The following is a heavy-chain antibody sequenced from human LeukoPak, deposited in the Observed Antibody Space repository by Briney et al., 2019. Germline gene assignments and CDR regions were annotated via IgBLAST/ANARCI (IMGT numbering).Heavy chain of an antibody. V-gene: IGHV3-66*01. D-gene: IGHD3-9*01. CDR2: IYSGGST. J-gene: IGHJ5*02. Sequence: GGCLRLSCPAAAFTVSINYISWVRQAPGKGMEWVSFIYSGGSTYYADSVKGRFTISRDNSKNTLYLQMNSLRAEDTDVYYCARDSRYDILTGTPGDWFDPWGQGTLVTVSS. CDR1: AFTVSINY. CDR3: ARDSRYDILTGTPGDWFDP.